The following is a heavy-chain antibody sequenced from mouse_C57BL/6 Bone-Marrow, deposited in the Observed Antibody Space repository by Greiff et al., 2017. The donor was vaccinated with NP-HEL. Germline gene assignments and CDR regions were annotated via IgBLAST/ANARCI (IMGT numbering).Heavy chain of an antibody. Sequence: EVQLQQSGPGLVKPSQSLSLTCSVTGYSITSGYYWNWIRQFPGNNLEWMGYISYDGSNNYNPSLKNRISITRDTSKNQFFLKLNSVTTEDTATYYCARGDYLYYYAMDYWGQGTSVTVSS. J-gene: IGHJ4*01. D-gene: IGHD2-4*01. CDR3: ARGDYLYYYAMDY. CDR1: GYSITSGYY. V-gene: IGHV3-6*01. CDR2: ISYDGSN.